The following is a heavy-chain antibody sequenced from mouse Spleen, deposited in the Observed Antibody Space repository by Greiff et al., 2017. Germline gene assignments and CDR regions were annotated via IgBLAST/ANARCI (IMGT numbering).Heavy chain of an antibody. CDR1: GFTFSSYA. J-gene: IGHJ2*01. D-gene: IGHD4-1*01. CDR3: ARGDGTGDY. V-gene: IGHV5-9-1*01. Sequence: EVKLEESGGGLVKPGGSLKLSCAASGFTFSSYAMSWVRQTPEKRLEWVATISSGGSYTYYPDSVKGRFTISRDNAKNTLYLQMSSLRSEDTAMYYCARGDGTGDYWGQGTTLTVSS. CDR2: ISSGGSYT.